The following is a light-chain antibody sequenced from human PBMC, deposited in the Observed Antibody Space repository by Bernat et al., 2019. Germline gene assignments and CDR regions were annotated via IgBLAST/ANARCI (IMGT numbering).Light chain of an antibody. V-gene: IGKV1-39*01. CDR3: QQSYSTPPVYT. CDR2: AAY. CDR1: QSISSY. J-gene: IGKJ2*01. Sequence: DIQMTQSPSSLSASVGDRVTITCRASQSISSYLNWYQQKPGKAPKLLIYAAYSLQSGVPSRFSGSGSGTDFTLTISSLQPEDFATYYCQQSYSTPPVYTFGQGTKLEIK.